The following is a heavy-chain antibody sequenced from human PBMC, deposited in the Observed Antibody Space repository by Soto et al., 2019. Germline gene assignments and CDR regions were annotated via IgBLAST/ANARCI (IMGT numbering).Heavy chain of an antibody. CDR2: TFYRSKWYN. CDR1: GDSVSSTTTA. D-gene: IGHD3-3*01. V-gene: IGHV6-1*01. J-gene: IGHJ4*02. Sequence: SQTLSLTCAISGDSVSSTTTAWNWIRLSPSRGLEWLGRTFYRSKWYNDYDLSVKSRISIIPDTSNNQFSLHLNSVTPEDTAIYYCARAGITVFGLVPQFDFWGQGTPVTVSS. CDR3: ARAGITVFGLVPQFDF.